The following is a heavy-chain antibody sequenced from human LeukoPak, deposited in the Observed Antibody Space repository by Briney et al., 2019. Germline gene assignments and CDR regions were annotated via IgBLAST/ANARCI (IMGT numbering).Heavy chain of an antibody. CDR3: ARGAYSRYFDY. V-gene: IGHV3-53*01. Sequence: GGSLRLSCAASGFTISNYAMSWVRQAPGQGLECVSVIHSGGTTYYADSLKGRFTISRDNSKNTLYLQMNSLRAEDTAVYYCARGAYSRYFDYWGQGTLLTVSS. D-gene: IGHD6-13*01. CDR1: GFTISNYA. CDR2: IHSGGTT. J-gene: IGHJ4*02.